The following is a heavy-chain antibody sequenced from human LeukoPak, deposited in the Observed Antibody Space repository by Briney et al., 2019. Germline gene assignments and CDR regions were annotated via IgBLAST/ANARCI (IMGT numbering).Heavy chain of an antibody. CDR2: ISSSSSYI. D-gene: IGHD3-22*01. Sequence: AGGSLRLSCAASGFTFSTYTMSWVRQAPGKGLEWVSSISSSSSYIHYADSVKGRFTISRDNAKNSLYLQMNSLRAGDTAVYYCARDYYDAFDYWGQGSLVTVSS. J-gene: IGHJ4*02. CDR1: GFTFSTYT. CDR3: ARDYYDAFDY. V-gene: IGHV3-21*01.